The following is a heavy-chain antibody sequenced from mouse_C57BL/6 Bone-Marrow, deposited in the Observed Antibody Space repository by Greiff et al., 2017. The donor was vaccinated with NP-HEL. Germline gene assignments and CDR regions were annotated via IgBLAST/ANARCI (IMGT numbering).Heavy chain of an antibody. Sequence: QVQLKQSGAELVRPGTSVKMSCKASGYTFTNYWIGWAKQRPGHGLEWIGDIYPGGGYTNYNEKFKGKATLTADKSSSTAYMQFSSLTSEDSAIYYCARRDSSGPPYAMDYWGQGTSVTVSS. CDR3: ARRDSSGPPYAMDY. V-gene: IGHV1-63*01. J-gene: IGHJ4*01. CDR2: IYPGGGYT. CDR1: GYTFTNYW. D-gene: IGHD3-2*02.